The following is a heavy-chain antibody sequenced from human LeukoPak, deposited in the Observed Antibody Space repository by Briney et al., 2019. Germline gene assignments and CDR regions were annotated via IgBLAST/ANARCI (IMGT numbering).Heavy chain of an antibody. CDR3: ARKARGRREYQLLRGWFDP. Sequence: SETLSLTCAVYGGSFSGYYWSWIRQPPGKGLEWIGEINHSGSTNYNPSLKSRVTISVDTSKNQFSLKLRSVTAADTAVYYCARKARGRREYQLLRGWFDPWGQGTLVTVSS. CDR1: GGSFSGYY. J-gene: IGHJ5*02. V-gene: IGHV4-34*01. CDR2: INHSGST. D-gene: IGHD2-2*01.